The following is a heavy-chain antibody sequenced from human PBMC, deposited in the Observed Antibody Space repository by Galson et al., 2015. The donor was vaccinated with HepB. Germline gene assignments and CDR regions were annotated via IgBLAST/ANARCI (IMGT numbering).Heavy chain of an antibody. CDR2: VLPVFDTP. V-gene: IGHV1-69*13. D-gene: IGHD3-22*01. Sequence: SVKVSCKASGDTFNNYAFNWVRQAPGQGLEWMGEVLPVFDTPIYAQQFQDRVTITADESTSTVYMELSRLRSDDTAVYYCARDRHNYYDSRGYSGSFGIWGQGTLVTVSS. CDR1: GDTFNNYA. J-gene: IGHJ4*02. CDR3: ARDRHNYYDSRGYSGSFGI.